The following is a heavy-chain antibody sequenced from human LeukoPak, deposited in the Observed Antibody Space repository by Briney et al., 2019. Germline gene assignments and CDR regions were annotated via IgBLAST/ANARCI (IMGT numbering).Heavy chain of an antibody. V-gene: IGHV4-30-2*02. Sequence: SETLSLTCAVSGGFISSGGYSWNWIRQPPGKGLEWIGYIYHSGSTNYNPSLKSRVTISVDTSKNQFSLKLSSVTAADTAVYYCAIMTTVTDWFDPWGQGTLVTVSS. D-gene: IGHD4-17*01. CDR3: AIMTTVTDWFDP. CDR1: GGFISSGGYS. CDR2: IYHSGST. J-gene: IGHJ5*02.